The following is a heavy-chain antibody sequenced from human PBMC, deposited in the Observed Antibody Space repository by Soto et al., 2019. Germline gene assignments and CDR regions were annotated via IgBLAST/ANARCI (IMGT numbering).Heavy chain of an antibody. CDR1: GASISSYS. CDR2: FFHIGST. Sequence: SETLSLTCSVSGASISSYSWNWIRQPPGKGLEWIGYFFHIGSTNYNPSLKSRVTISVDTSKNQFSLKLSSVTAADTAVYYCARRWGRSFDYWGQGTLVTVS. CDR3: ARRWGRSFDY. V-gene: IGHV4-59*08. J-gene: IGHJ4*02. D-gene: IGHD2-15*01.